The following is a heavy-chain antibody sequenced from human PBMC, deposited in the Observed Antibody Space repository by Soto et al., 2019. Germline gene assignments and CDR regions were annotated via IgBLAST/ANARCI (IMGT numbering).Heavy chain of an antibody. J-gene: IGHJ5*02. CDR1: GFAFSSFE. CDR3: ASQPAVWPFNWFDP. Sequence: GGSLRLSCAASGFAFSSFEMTWVRQAPGKGLEWVSYISSIGSTIYYADSVKGRFTISRDNAKNALYLQMNSLRAEDTAVYYCASQPAVWPFNWFDPWGQGTLVTVSS. V-gene: IGHV3-48*03. CDR2: ISSIGSTI. D-gene: IGHD2-2*01.